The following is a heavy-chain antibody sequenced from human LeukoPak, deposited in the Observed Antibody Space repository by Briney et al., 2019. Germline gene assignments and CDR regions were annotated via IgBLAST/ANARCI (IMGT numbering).Heavy chain of an antibody. V-gene: IGHV1-18*01. CDR2: ISPYTGDT. D-gene: IGHD3-16*01. CDR1: GYTFTDYT. CDR3: ARGGRNYLDY. Sequence: GASVTVSCETSGYTFTDYTLTWVRQAPGQGLEWMGWISPYTGDTKYAESLQDRFTMTTDTSTNTAYLDLRGLTSDDTAIYYCARGGRNYLDYWGQGTLVTVSS. J-gene: IGHJ4*01.